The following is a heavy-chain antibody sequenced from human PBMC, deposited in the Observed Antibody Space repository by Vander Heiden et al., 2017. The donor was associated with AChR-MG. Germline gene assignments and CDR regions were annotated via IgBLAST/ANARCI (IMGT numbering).Heavy chain of an antibody. D-gene: IGHD1-26*01. CDR1: GGYFRGYY. V-gene: IGHV4-34*01. CDR2: INHSGCT. J-gene: IGHJ4*02. CDR3: ARTTGSYPQRIDY. Sequence: QAQLQQWGAGLLKPSETLSLTCAVYGGYFRGYYWSWIRQPPGKGLEWIGQINHSGCTNYNPSLKSRVTISIDKSRNQFSLKVSSVTAADTAMYYCARTTGSYPQRIDYWGQGTLVTVSS.